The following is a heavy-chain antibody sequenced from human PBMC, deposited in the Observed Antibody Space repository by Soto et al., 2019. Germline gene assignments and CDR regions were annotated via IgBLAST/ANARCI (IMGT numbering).Heavy chain of an antibody. V-gene: IGHV3-23*04. CDR1: GFSFASFA. Sequence: DVRLAESGGGLVQPGGSLRLSCTTSGFSFASFAMTWVRQAPGEGLEWVATISGSDGKTYYADSVKGRFSISRDTSRNTLYLQMNSLRAEDTAIYYCAKWSYLDYWGQGTRVTVSS. CDR2: ISGSDGKT. CDR3: AKWSYLDY. D-gene: IGHD3-3*01. J-gene: IGHJ4*02.